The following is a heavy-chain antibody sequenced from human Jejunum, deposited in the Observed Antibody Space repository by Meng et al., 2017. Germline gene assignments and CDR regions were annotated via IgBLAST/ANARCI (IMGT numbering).Heavy chain of an antibody. CDR2: FSGSGGST. D-gene: IGHD3-22*01. V-gene: IGHV3-23*01. CDR1: GFTFSSYA. CDR3: AKDRGYDSSGYYNAFDI. Sequence: GGSLRLSCAASGFTFSSYAMSWVRQAPGKGLEWVSAFSGSGGSTYYADSVKGRLAISRDNSKNTLYLQMNSLRAEDTAVYYCAKDRGYDSSGYYNAFDIWGQGTMVTVSS. J-gene: IGHJ3*02.